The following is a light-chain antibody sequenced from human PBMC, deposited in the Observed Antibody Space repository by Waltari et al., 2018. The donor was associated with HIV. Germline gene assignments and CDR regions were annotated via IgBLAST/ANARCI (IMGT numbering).Light chain of an antibody. CDR3: GTWDSRLSAVI. V-gene: IGLV1-51*01. CDR2: DNN. Sequence: QSVLTQPPSVSAAPGQKVPISCSGRSSHIWNHYVSWYQQLPGTAPKLLIYDNNKRLSGIPDRFSGSKSGTSATLGITGLQTGDEADYYCGTWDSRLSAVIFGGGTKLTVL. J-gene: IGLJ2*01. CDR1: SSHIWNHY.